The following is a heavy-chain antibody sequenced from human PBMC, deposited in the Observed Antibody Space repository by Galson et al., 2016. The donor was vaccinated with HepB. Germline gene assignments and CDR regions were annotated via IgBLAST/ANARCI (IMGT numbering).Heavy chain of an antibody. CDR1: GFTFSSYG. D-gene: IGHD1-26*01. CDR2: IYRVGAT. CDR3: ARGPWDQDGFDM. Sequence: SLRLSCATSGFTFSSYGMHWVRQAPGKGLEWVSVIYRVGATYYGESVQGRFTISRDDFENTVYLQMNSLGAEDTAIYYCARGPWDQDGFDMRGQGTMVTVSS. V-gene: IGHV3-NL1*01. J-gene: IGHJ3*02.